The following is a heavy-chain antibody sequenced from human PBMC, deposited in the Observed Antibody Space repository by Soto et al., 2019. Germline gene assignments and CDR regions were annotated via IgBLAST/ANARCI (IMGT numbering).Heavy chain of an antibody. Sequence: QVQLQESGPGLVKPSQTLSLTCTVSGDSFSSGDYYWSWIRQPPGKGLEWIGYIYYSGSTYYSPSFKTRVTNSVDTSKNQFSLELSSVIAADTAVYFCARLHAVDHDAFDIWGQGTMVTVSS. D-gene: IGHD2-21*01. CDR1: GDSFSSGDYY. CDR3: ARLHAVDHDAFDI. V-gene: IGHV4-30-4*01. CDR2: IYYSGST. J-gene: IGHJ3*02.